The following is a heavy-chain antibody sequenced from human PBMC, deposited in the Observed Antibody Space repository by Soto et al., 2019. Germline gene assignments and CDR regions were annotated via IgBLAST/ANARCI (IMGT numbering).Heavy chain of an antibody. J-gene: IGHJ6*02. CDR2: INASGGST. CDR3: ARDGIQLWLESSFFYGMDV. V-gene: IGHV1-46*01. D-gene: IGHD5-18*01. CDR1: GYTFTSYY. Sequence: QVQLVQSGAEVKKPGASVKVSCKASGYTFTSYYMHWVRQAPGQGLEWMGIINASGGSTSYAQKFQGRVTMTRDTSTITVYMELSSLRSEDTAVYYCARDGIQLWLESSFFYGMDVWGQGTTVTVSS.